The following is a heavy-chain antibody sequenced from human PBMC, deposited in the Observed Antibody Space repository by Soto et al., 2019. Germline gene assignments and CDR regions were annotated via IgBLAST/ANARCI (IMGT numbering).Heavy chain of an antibody. V-gene: IGHV4-38-2*02. D-gene: IGHD1-26*01. CDR3: ERDEEVGATIDY. J-gene: IGHJ4*02. CDR1: GYSISSGYY. CDR2: IYHSGST. Sequence: SETLSLTCAVSGYSISSGYYWGWIRQPPGKGLEWIGGIYHSGSTYYNPSLKSRVTISVDTSKNQFSLKLSSVTAADTAVYYCERDEEVGATIDYWGQGTLVTVSS.